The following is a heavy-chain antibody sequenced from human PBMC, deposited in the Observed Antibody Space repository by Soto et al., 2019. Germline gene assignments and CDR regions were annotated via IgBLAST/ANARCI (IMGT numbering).Heavy chain of an antibody. Sequence: GGSLRLSCAASGFTLSDHYMDWVRQAPGKGLEWVGRTKNKAQSFTIEYAASVKGRFTISRDDSKNSLYLQMNSLKTEDTAVYYCAKKAGSGSNYFDYWGQGTLVTVSS. CDR1: GFTLSDHY. CDR3: AKKAGSGSNYFDY. D-gene: IGHD2-15*01. CDR2: TKNKAQSFTI. J-gene: IGHJ4*02. V-gene: IGHV3-72*01.